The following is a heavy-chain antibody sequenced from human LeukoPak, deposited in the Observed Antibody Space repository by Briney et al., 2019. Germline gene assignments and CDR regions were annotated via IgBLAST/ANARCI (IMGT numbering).Heavy chain of an antibody. D-gene: IGHD6-13*01. Sequence: PSETLSLTCTVSGGSISSYYWSWIRQPLGKGLEWIGYISYSGSTNYNPSLKSRVTISVDASKNQFSLRLTSVTAADTAVYYCARDQGSSWFDYWGQGTLVTVSS. CDR1: GGSISSYY. CDR3: ARDQGSSWFDY. CDR2: ISYSGST. J-gene: IGHJ4*02. V-gene: IGHV4-59*01.